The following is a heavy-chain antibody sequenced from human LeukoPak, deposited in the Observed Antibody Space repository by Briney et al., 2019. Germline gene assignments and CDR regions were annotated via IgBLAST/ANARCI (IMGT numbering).Heavy chain of an antibody. V-gene: IGHV3-74*01. J-gene: IGHJ4*02. D-gene: IGHD4-17*01. CDR1: GFAFSRYW. CDR3: ARDQLGDGDYLFDH. CDR2: INGDGSST. Sequence: GGSLRLSCAASGFAFSRYWMHWVRQPREEGPVWVSRINGDGSSTTQVDSVKGRFTISRDNAKNTLYLEMNSLRAEDTAVYYCARDQLGDGDYLFDHWGQGTLVTVSS.